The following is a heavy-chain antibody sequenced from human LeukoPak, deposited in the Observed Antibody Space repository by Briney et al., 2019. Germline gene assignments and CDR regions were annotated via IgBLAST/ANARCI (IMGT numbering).Heavy chain of an antibody. J-gene: IGHJ5*02. Sequence: SETLPLTCAVSGGSISSSNWWSWVRQPPGKGLEWIGEIYHSGSTNYNPSLKSRVTISVDKSKNQFSLKLSSVTAADTAVYYCARTSGSYINWFDPWGQGTLVTVSS. D-gene: IGHD1-26*01. CDR3: ARTSGSYINWFDP. V-gene: IGHV4-4*02. CDR2: IYHSGST. CDR1: GGSISSSNW.